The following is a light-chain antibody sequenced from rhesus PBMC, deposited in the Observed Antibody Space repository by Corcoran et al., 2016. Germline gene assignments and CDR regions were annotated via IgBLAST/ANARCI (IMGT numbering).Light chain of an antibody. CDR1: QGISSY. CDR3: QQGYSTPWT. J-gene: IGKJ1*01. Sequence: DIQMSQSPSSLSASVGDRVTITCRASQGISSYLYWYQQKPEKVPKLLIYYANNLESGVPSMFSGSGSGTDYTHTISSLQPEYFATYYCQQGYSTPWTFGQGTKVEIK. CDR2: YAN. V-gene: IGKV1-32*03.